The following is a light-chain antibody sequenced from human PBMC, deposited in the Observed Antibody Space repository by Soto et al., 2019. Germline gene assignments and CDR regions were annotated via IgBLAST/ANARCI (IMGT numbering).Light chain of an antibody. CDR3: SAWDNSLTGYV. J-gene: IGLJ1*01. CDR2: SDN. Sequence: QSVLTQPPSASGTPGQRVAISCSGASSNIGSTRSNWYRQLPGTAPQLLIYSDNHRPSGVPDRFSGSKSGTSASLAISWLQSEDEADYYCSAWDNSLTGYVFGTGTKLTVL. CDR1: SSNIGSTR. V-gene: IGLV1-44*01.